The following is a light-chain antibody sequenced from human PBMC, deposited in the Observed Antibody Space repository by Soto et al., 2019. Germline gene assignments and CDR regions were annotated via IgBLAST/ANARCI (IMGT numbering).Light chain of an antibody. J-gene: IGKJ3*01. Sequence: DIQMTQSPSSLSASVGDRVTITCQASQDISKNLNWYQQKRGKAPKLLIYDASILQTGVPSTFSGSGSGTDFNFTISSLQPEDVATYFCQQNDNLPITFGPGTRVEIQ. V-gene: IGKV1-33*01. CDR1: QDISKN. CDR2: DAS. CDR3: QQNDNLPIT.